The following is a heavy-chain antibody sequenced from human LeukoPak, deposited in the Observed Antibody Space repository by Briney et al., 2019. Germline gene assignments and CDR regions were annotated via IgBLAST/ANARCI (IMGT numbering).Heavy chain of an antibody. Sequence: GGSLRLSCAASGFTVSNYEFNWVRQAPGKGLEWVSDISSSGSTIKYADSVKGRFTISRDNAKNSLYLQMNSLRAEDTAVYYCASGSYRYLAFDIWGQGTMVTVSA. J-gene: IGHJ3*02. CDR3: ASGSYRYLAFDI. CDR1: GFTVSNYE. D-gene: IGHD3-16*02. V-gene: IGHV3-48*03. CDR2: ISSSGSTI.